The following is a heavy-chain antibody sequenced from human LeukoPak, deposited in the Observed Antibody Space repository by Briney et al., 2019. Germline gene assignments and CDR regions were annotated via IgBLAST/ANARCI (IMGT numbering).Heavy chain of an antibody. CDR1: GYTFTAYS. Sequence: ASVTVSCKASGYTFTAYSMHWVRQAPGQGLEYMGWLNPNSGDTNYAQKFQGRVTMTRDMSMSTAYMELSGLRFDDTAVYYCARDGEVRQGHCSTTSCPVDYWGQGTLITVSS. J-gene: IGHJ4*02. CDR3: ARDGEVRQGHCSTTSCPVDY. V-gene: IGHV1-2*02. CDR2: LNPNSGDT. D-gene: IGHD2-2*01.